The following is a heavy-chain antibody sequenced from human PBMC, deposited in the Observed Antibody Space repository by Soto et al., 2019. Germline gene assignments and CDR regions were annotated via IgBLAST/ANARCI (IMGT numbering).Heavy chain of an antibody. Sequence: EVQLVESGGGLVQPGGSLRLSCAASGFTFSSYSMNWVRQAPGKGREWVSYISSSRSTIYYADSGKGRFTISRDNAKNSLYLQMNSLRAADTAGYYCARDCPGRSTTCYGNEWFDSWGQGTLVTVSS. CDR1: GFTFSSYS. J-gene: IGHJ5*01. CDR3: ARDCPGRSTTCYGNEWFDS. D-gene: IGHD2-2*01. CDR2: ISSSRSTI. V-gene: IGHV3-48*01.